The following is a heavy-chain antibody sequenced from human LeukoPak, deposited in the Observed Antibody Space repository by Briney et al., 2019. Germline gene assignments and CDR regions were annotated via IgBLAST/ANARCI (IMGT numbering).Heavy chain of an antibody. V-gene: IGHV3-23*01. CDR1: GFTFSSYA. D-gene: IGHD6-19*01. CDR3: AKVPTPSRYSSGWFLIDY. CDR2: ISGSGGST. Sequence: GGSLRLSCAAPGFTFSSYAMSWVRQAPGKGLEWVSAISGSGGSTYYADSVKGRFTISRDNSKNTLYLQMNSLRAEDTAVYYCAKVPTPSRYSSGWFLIDYWGQGTLVTVSS. J-gene: IGHJ4*02.